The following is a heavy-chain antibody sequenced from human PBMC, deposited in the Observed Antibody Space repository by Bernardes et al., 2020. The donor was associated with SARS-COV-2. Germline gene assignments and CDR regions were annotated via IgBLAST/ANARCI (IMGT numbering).Heavy chain of an antibody. CDR2: ISAYNGNT. V-gene: IGHV1-18*01. D-gene: IGHD3-16*02. J-gene: IGHJ6*02. Sequence: ASVKVSCKASGYTFTSYGISWVRQAPGQGLEWMGWISAYNGNTNYAQKLQGRVTMTTDTSTSTAYMELRSLRSDDTAVYYCARERGDDYVWGSYRKRYYYYYYGMDVWGQGTTVTFSS. CDR1: GYTFTSYG. CDR3: ARERGDDYVWGSYRKRYYYYYYGMDV.